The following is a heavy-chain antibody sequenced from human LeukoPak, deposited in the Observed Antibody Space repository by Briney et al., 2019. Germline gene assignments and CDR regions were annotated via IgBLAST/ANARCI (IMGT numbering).Heavy chain of an antibody. J-gene: IGHJ3*02. D-gene: IGHD3-10*01. CDR1: GGSISSGDYY. CDR2: IYYSGST. CDR3: ASDPPYYGSGYDAFDI. Sequence: PSQTLSLTCTVSGGSISSGDYYWSWIRQPPGKGLEWIGYIYYSGSTYYNPSLKSRVTISVDTSKNQFSLKLSSVTAADTAVYYCASDPPYYGSGYDAFDIWGQGTMVTVSS. V-gene: IGHV4-30-4*01.